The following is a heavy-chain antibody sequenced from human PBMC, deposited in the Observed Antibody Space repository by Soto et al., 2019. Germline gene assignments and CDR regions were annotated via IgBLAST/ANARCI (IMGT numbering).Heavy chain of an antibody. CDR3: ARRLTGRTTGDWFDP. CDR1: GFVFSDYY. V-gene: IGHV3-11*01. J-gene: IGHJ5*02. CDR2: ISRGGAVS. Sequence: VQLVESGGGLVKPGGSLRLSCAASGFVFSDYYMTWIRQAPGKGLEWISDISRGGAVSNFADSVRGRFTISRDNTNNSLYLQMNNLRAEDTAIYYCARRLTGRTTGDWFDPWGQGTLVTVSS. D-gene: IGHD1-1*01.